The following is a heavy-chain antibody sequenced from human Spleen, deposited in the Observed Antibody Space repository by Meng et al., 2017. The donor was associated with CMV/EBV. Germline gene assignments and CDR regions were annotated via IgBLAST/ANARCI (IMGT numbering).Heavy chain of an antibody. CDR2: IKQDGSEK. CDR3: VRFGGYSGYEVDY. V-gene: IGHV3-7*01. J-gene: IGHJ4*02. Sequence: GESLKISCAASGFSFRTYWMSWVRQVPGKGLEWVANIKQDGSEKNYVDSVKGRFTISRDNAKHSVFLQMRSLRVEDMAVYYCVRFGGYSGYEVDYWGQGTLVTVSS. CDR1: GFSFRTYW. D-gene: IGHD5-12*01.